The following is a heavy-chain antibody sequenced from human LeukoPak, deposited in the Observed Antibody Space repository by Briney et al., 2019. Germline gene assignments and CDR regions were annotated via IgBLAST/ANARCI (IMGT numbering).Heavy chain of an antibody. CDR2: IYYSDTTDYSGST. J-gene: IGHJ4*02. CDR1: GDSISAYY. V-gene: IGHV4-4*09. CDR3: ARSSDGYSHVES. Sequence: SETLSLTCTVSGDSISAYYWSWVRQPPGKGLEWIGYIYYSDTTDYSGSTYYDPSLKSRVTMSVDTSKNQLSLKLSPVTAADTAVYYCARSSDGYSHVESWGQRILVTVSS. D-gene: IGHD5-24*01.